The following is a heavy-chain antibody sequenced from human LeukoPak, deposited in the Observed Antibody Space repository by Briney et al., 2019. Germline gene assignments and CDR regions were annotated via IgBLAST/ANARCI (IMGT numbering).Heavy chain of an antibody. CDR1: GGALSSDY. D-gene: IGHD3-22*01. V-gene: IGHV4-59*08. Sequence: PSGTLSLTCTVSGGALSSDYWSGVRQPPGGGVGRGGDIYYSWSSNYHPSLKRRVPISVATHNIQFSLKLPSVTAADPAVYYCASRLVYDSSGSSGYYFDYWGQGTLVTVSS. J-gene: IGHJ4*02. CDR3: ASRLVYDSSGSSGYYFDY. CDR2: IYYSWSS.